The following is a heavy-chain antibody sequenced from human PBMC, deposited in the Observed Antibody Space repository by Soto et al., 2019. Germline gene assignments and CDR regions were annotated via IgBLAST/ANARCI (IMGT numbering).Heavy chain of an antibody. CDR1: GGSFSGYY. Sequence: QVQLQQWGAGLLKPSETLSLTCAVYGGSFSGYYWSWIRQPPGKGLEWIGEINHSGSTNYNPSLKSRVTISVDTSNNQFSLKLSSVTAADTAVYYCARRIPITMIVVSSAFDIWGQGTMVTVSS. J-gene: IGHJ3*02. D-gene: IGHD3-22*01. CDR2: INHSGST. V-gene: IGHV4-34*01. CDR3: ARRIPITMIVVSSAFDI.